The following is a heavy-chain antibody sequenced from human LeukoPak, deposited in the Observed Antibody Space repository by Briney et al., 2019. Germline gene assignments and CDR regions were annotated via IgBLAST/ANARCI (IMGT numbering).Heavy chain of an antibody. CDR2: IYYSGST. CDR3: ARSEESSSWYPVGFDP. V-gene: IGHV4-31*03. CDR1: GGSISSGGYY. J-gene: IGHJ5*02. D-gene: IGHD6-13*01. Sequence: SQTLSLTCTVSGGSISSGGYYWSWIRQHPGKGLEWIGYIYYSGSTYYNPSLKSRVTISVDTSKNQFSLKLSSVTAADTAAYYCARSEESSSWYPVGFDPWGQGTLVTVSP.